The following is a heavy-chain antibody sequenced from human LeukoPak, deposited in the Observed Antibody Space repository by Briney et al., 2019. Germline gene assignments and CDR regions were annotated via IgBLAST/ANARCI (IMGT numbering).Heavy chain of an antibody. CDR2: ISSSGSTI. J-gene: IGHJ4*02. CDR1: GFTFSSYE. CDR3: ARVQYYYDSSGYYDY. D-gene: IGHD3-22*01. Sequence: GGSLRLSCAASGFTFSSYEMNWVRQAPGKGLEWVSFISSSGSTIYYADSVKGRFTISRDNAKNSLYLQMNSLRAEDTAVYYCARVQYYYDSSGYYDYWGQGTLVTVSS. V-gene: IGHV3-48*03.